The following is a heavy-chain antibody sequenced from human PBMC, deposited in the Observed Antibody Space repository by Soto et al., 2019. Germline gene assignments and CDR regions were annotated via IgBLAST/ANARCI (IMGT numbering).Heavy chain of an antibody. J-gene: IGHJ4*02. D-gene: IGHD2-2*01. V-gene: IGHV3-33*01. Sequence: QVQLVESGGGVVQPGRSLRLSCAASGFTFSSYGMHWVRQAPGKGLEWVAVIWYDGSNKYYADSVKGRFTISIDNSKNTLYLQMNTLRAEDTAVHYCARDYLVVPHRVIDYWGQGTLVTVSS. CDR1: GFTFSSYG. CDR2: IWYDGSNK. CDR3: ARDYLVVPHRVIDY.